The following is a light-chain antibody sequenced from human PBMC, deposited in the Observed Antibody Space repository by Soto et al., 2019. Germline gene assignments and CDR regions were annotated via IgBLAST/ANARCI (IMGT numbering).Light chain of an antibody. Sequence: DIQLTQSPSILSASVGDRVAITCRASQSVSSWLAWYQKKPGKAPKLLIYDASSLESGVPSKFIGSGSGTEFTLTIRSLQPADFATYYCQQYNSYPLTFGGGTKVEIK. V-gene: IGKV1-5*01. CDR3: QQYNSYPLT. CDR1: QSVSSW. J-gene: IGKJ4*01. CDR2: DAS.